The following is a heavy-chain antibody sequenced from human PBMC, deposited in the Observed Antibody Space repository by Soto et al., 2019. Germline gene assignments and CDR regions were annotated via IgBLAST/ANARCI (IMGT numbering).Heavy chain of an antibody. D-gene: IGHD3-3*01. CDR1: RFTFSSHA. CDR2: ISGSGGST. J-gene: IGHJ4*02. CDR3: ASPGPSLLHYDFWSGYSFDY. Sequence: LRLACTTARFTFSSHAMSLVRQAPLNGLEWVSAISGSGGSTYYADSVKGRFTISRDNSKNTLYLQMNSLRAEDTAVYYCASPGPSLLHYDFWSGYSFDYWGQGTLVTVS. V-gene: IGHV3-23*01.